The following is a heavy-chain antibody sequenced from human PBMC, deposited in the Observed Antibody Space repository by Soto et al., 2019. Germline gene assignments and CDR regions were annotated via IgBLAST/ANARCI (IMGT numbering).Heavy chain of an antibody. J-gene: IGHJ3*02. CDR3: AGGRRGWLRSMSLDI. CDR2: ICYSGST. D-gene: IGHD5-12*01. Sequence: QVQLQESGPGLVKPSQTLSLTCTVSGGSISSGGYYWSWIRQYPGKGLEWIGYICYSGSTYYNPSLKSRVTIAVDPPKNHFSLKLSSVNAAETAVYYGAGGRRGWLRSMSLDIWGQGTMVTVSS. CDR1: GGSISSGGYY. V-gene: IGHV4-31*03.